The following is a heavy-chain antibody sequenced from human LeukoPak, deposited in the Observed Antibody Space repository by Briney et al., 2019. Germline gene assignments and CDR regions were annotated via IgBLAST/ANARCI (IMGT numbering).Heavy chain of an antibody. Sequence: PSETLSLTCAVYGGSFSGYYWSWIRQPPGKGLEWIGEINHSGSTNYNPSLKSRVTISVDTSKNQFSLKLSSVTAADTAVYYCARGTVYSSSWYRPPYYYYYYGMDVWGQGTTVTVSS. V-gene: IGHV4-34*01. CDR1: GGSFSGYY. CDR3: ARGTVYSSSWYRPPYYYYYYGMDV. D-gene: IGHD6-13*01. J-gene: IGHJ6*02. CDR2: INHSGST.